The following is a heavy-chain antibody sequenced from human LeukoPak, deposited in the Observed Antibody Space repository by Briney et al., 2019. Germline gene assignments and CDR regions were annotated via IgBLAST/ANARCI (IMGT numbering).Heavy chain of an antibody. J-gene: IGHJ3*02. CDR3: ARPIRETDYKSWYVFDI. D-gene: IGHD3-10*01. V-gene: IGHV3-53*01. CDR2: IYSGGST. Sequence: GGSLRLSCAASGFTVSSNYMSWVRQAPGKGLEWVSVIYSGGSTYYADSVKGRFTISRDNSKNTLYLQMNSLRAEDTAVYYCARPIRETDYKSWYVFDIWGQGTMVTVSS. CDR1: GFTVSSNY.